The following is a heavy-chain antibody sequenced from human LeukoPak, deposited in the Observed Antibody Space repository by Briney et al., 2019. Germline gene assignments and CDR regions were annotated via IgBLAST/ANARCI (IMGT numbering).Heavy chain of an antibody. CDR1: GFTFSNYW. CDR3: ARGLLWFGELFGSAFDI. D-gene: IGHD3-10*01. J-gene: IGHJ3*02. V-gene: IGHV3-66*01. Sequence: GGSLRLSCVVSGFTFSNYWMSWVRQAPGKGLEWVSVIYSGGSTYYADSVKGRFTISRGNSKNTLYLQMNSLRAEDTAVYYCARGLLWFGELFGSAFDIWGQGTMVTVSS. CDR2: IYSGGST.